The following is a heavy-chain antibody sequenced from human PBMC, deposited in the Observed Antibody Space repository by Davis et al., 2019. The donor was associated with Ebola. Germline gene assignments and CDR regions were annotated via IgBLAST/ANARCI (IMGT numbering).Heavy chain of an antibody. V-gene: IGHV4-31*03. CDR3: ARVSGYRFLEWLPTARYNWFDP. CDR2: IYYSGST. J-gene: IGHJ5*02. D-gene: IGHD3-3*01. CDR1: GGSISSGGYY. Sequence: MPSETLSLTCTVSGGSISSGGYYWSWIRQHPGKGLEWIGYIYYSGSTYYNPSLKSRVNISVDTSKNQFSLKLSSVTAADTAVYYCARVSGYRFLEWLPTARYNWFDPWGQGTLVTVSS.